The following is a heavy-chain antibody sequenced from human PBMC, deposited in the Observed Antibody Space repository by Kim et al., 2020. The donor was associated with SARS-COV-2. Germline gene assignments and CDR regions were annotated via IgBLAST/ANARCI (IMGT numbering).Heavy chain of an antibody. CDR1: GGSFSGYY. CDR3: ARGTDYYDSSGYYEVGGQYYYYYYGMDV. V-gene: IGHV4-34*01. J-gene: IGHJ6*02. D-gene: IGHD3-22*01. Sequence: SETLSLTCAVYGGSFSGYYWSWIRQPPGKGLEWIGEINHSGSTNYNPSLKSRVTISVDTSKNQFSLKLSSVTAADTAVYYCARGTDYYDSSGYYEVGGQYYYYYYGMDVWGQGTTVTVSS. CDR2: INHSGST.